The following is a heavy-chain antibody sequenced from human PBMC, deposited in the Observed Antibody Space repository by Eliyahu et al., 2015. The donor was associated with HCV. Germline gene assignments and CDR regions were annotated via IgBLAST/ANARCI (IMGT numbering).Heavy chain of an antibody. J-gene: IGHJ5*02. Sequence: QVQLQESGPGLVKPSETLSLTCTVPGGSXPTXXWTWIRQPPGKGLEWIGYIHYSGSTNYNPSLKSRVTISVDTSKNQFSLNLTSVTAADTAMYYCASGGGGIAVTGTGGWFDPWGQGTLVTVSS. V-gene: IGHV4-59*01. D-gene: IGHD6-19*01. CDR1: GGSXPTXX. CDR3: ASGGGGIAVTGTGGWFDP. CDR2: IHYSGST.